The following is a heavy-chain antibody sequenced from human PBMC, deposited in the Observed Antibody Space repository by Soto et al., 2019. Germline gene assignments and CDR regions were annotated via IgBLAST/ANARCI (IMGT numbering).Heavy chain of an antibody. D-gene: IGHD7-27*01. V-gene: IGHV5-51*01. CDR2: IYPGDSDT. CDR1: GYSFTSYW. Sequence: GESLKISCKGSGYSFTSYWIGWVRQMPGKGLEWMGIIYPGDSDTRYSPSFQGQVTISADKSISTAYLQWSSLKASDTAMCYCARLPGPKDYYYYYGMDVWGQGTTVTAP. CDR3: ARLPGPKDYYYYYGMDV. J-gene: IGHJ6*02.